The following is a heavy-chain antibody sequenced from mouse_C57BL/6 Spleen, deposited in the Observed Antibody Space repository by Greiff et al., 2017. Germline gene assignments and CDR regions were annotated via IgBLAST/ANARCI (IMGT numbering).Heavy chain of an antibody. CDR3: TSENGYDNYVGD. CDR1: GFTFSDYY. J-gene: IGHJ2*01. CDR2: INYDGSST. Sequence: EVHLVEPEGGLVLPGSSMKLSCTASGFTFSDYYMAWVRQVPEKGLEWVANINYDGSSTNYLDSLKSRFIISGDKAKNILYLQMSSLKSEYAATYYCTSENGYDNYVGDWGQGTTLTVSS. V-gene: IGHV5-16*01. D-gene: IGHD2-2*01.